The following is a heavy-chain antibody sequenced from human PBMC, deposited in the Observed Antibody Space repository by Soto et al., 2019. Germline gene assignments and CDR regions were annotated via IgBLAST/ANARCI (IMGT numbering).Heavy chain of an antibody. J-gene: IGHJ3*02. D-gene: IGHD2-15*01. CDR1: GFTCSSYA. CDR3: AKSTVSDCSASDDFDI. CDR2: ISGSGGRT. Sequence: GGSLSLSCGDSGFTCSSYAMSWVRQAPGGGLEWVSAISGSGGRTYHADSVKSRFTISRDNSKHTLYLHMNSLRAEDTAVYYCAKSTVSDCSASDDFDIWVQGTKVTVS. V-gene: IGHV3-23*01.